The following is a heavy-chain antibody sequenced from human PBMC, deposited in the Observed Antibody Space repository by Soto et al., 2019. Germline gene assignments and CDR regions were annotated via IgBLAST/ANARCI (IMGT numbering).Heavy chain of an antibody. CDR2: ISGSGGST. Sequence: VGSLRLSCAASGFTFSSYAMSWVRQAPGKGLEWVSAISGSGGSTYYADSVKGRFTISRDNSKNTLYLQMNSLRAEDTAVYYCASGAARPGYYYYYYMDVWGKGTTVTVSS. J-gene: IGHJ6*03. V-gene: IGHV3-23*01. CDR1: GFTFSSYA. D-gene: IGHD6-6*01. CDR3: ASGAARPGYYYYYYMDV.